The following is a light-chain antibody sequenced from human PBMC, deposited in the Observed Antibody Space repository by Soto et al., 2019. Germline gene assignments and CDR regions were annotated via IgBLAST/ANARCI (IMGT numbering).Light chain of an antibody. CDR1: SSDVGGYNY. Sequence: QSVLTQAASVSGSPGQSITISCTGTSSDVGGYNYVSWYQQFPCKVPRLLIYNVSNRPSGVSNRFSGSKSGNTASLTISGLQAEDEADYFCTSSTSGSLYVFGTGTKVTVL. V-gene: IGLV2-14*01. CDR3: TSSTSGSLYV. J-gene: IGLJ1*01. CDR2: NVS.